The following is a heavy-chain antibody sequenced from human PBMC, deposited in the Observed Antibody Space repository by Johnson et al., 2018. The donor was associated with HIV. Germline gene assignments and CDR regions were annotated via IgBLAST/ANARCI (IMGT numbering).Heavy chain of an antibody. CDR2: INSDGSST. D-gene: IGHD6-6*01. V-gene: IGHV3-74*01. CDR1: GFTFSSYW. Sequence: EVQLVESGGGLVQPGGSLRLSCAASGFTFSSYWMHWVRQAPGKGLVWVSRINSDGSSTSYADSVKGRFTISRDNAKNTLYLQMNSLRAEDTALYYCARDLDSSSSEDAFDIWGQGTMVTVSS. CDR3: ARDLDSSSSEDAFDI. J-gene: IGHJ3*02.